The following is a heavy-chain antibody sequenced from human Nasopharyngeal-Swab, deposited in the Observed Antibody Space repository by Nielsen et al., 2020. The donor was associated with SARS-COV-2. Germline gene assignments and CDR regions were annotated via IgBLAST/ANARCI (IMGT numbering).Heavy chain of an antibody. V-gene: IGHV3-21*04. J-gene: IGHJ4*02. CDR2: ISSSSSYI. D-gene: IGHD1-7*01. CDR3: VKDVGTTIFDY. CDR1: GFTFSSYA. Sequence: GESLKISCAASGFTFSSYAMSWVRQAPGKGLEWVSSISSSSSYIYYADSVKGRFTISRDNSKNTLYLQMDRLRAEDTALYFCVKDVGTTIFDYWGQGTPVIVSS.